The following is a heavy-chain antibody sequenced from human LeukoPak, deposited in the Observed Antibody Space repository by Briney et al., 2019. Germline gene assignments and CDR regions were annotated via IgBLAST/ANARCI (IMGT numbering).Heavy chain of an antibody. CDR1: GYTFTSYG. CDR3: ARDQHEIVVVPAAVDFDY. J-gene: IGHJ4*02. CDR2: ISAYNGNT. V-gene: IGHV1-18*01. D-gene: IGHD2-2*01. Sequence: ASVKVSCKASGYTFTSYGISWVRQAPGQGLEWMGWISAYNGNTNYAQKLQGRVNMTTDTSTSTAYMELRSLRSDGTAVYYCARDQHEIVVVPAAVDFDYWGQGTLVTVSS.